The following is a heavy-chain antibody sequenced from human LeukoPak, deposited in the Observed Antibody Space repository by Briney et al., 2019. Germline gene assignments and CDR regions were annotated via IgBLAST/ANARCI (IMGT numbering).Heavy chain of an antibody. CDR1: GGSVSDHY. J-gene: IGHJ6*03. V-gene: IGHV4-59*08. CDR3: ARHNSYYFMDV. CDR2: FYYSGST. Sequence: SETLSLICTVSGGSVSDHYWSWIRQSPGKGLEWIGYFYYSGSTNYNPSLNGRVTLSVDTSKNHFSLKLTSVTAADTAVYYCARHNSYYFMDVWGKGTTVPVSS.